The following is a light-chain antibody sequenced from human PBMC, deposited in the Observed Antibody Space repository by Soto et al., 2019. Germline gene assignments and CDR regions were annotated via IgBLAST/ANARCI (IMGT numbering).Light chain of an antibody. J-gene: IGKJ1*01. CDR3: QQYGSSPWT. Sequence: EIVLTQSPGTLSLSPGERATLSCRASQSVNSNFLARYQQKPGQTPRLLIDGASSRATGIPDRFSGSGSGTDFSLTISGLEPEDFAVYFCQQYGSSPWTFGQGTKVEI. CDR1: QSVNSNF. V-gene: IGKV3-20*01. CDR2: GAS.